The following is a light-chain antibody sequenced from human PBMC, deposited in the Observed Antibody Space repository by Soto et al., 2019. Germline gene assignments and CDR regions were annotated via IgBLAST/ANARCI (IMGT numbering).Light chain of an antibody. CDR2: TNN. J-gene: IGLJ1*01. CDR3: VSWDDSLNGYV. CDR1: SSNIGSDT. V-gene: IGLV1-44*01. Sequence: QSVLTQPPSASGTPGQRVTISCSGGSSNIGSDTVNWYQHLPGTAPKLLIYTNNQRPSGVPDRFSGSKSGTSASLTISGLQSEDEAEYYCVSWDDSLNGYVFGTGTKLTVL.